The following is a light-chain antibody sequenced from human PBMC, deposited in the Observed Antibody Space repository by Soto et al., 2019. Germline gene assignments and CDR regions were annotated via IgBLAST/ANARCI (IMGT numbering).Light chain of an antibody. J-gene: IGKJ1*01. Sequence: DIQMTQSPSTLSASVGDRVTITCRASQSLSSCVAWYQQKPGKAPKLLIYKASSLESGVPSRFSGSGSGTDFPTIISMQPPDVVTYYYCQHYNSYPTFGQGTKVEIK. CDR3: QHYNSYPT. V-gene: IGKV1-5*03. CDR2: KAS. CDR1: QSLSSC.